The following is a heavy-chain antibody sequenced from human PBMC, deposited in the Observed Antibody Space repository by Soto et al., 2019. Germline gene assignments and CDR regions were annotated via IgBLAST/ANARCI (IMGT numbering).Heavy chain of an antibody. J-gene: IGHJ6*03. CDR1: GYTFTSYG. CDR2: ISAYNGNT. CDR3: ARSTMVRGVSFYYYMDV. D-gene: IGHD3-10*01. V-gene: IGHV1-18*01. Sequence: QVPLVQSGAEVKKPGASVKVSCKASGYTFTSYGISWVLQAPGQGLEWMGWISAYNGNTNYAQKLQGRVTMTTDTSTSTAYMELRSLRSDDTAVYYCARSTMVRGVSFYYYMDVWGKGTTVTVSS.